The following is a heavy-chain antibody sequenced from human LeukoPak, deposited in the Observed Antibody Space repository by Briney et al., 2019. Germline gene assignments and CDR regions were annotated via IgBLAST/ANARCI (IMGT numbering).Heavy chain of an antibody. V-gene: IGHV1-69*01. J-gene: IGHJ6*03. CDR2: IIPIFGTA. CDR1: GGTFSSYA. D-gene: IGHD2-2*01. CDR3: ARGKFPYCSSTSCYLAGDYYYYMDV. Sequence: SVKVSCKASGGTFSSYAISWVRQAPGQGLEWMGGIIPIFGTANYAQKFQGRVTITADESTSTAYMELSSLRSEDTAVYYCARGKFPYCSSTSCYLAGDYYYYMDVWGEGTTVTVSS.